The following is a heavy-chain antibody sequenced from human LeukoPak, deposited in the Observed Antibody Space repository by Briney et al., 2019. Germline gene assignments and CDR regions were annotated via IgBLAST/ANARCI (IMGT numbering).Heavy chain of an antibody. CDR3: ARSFPLDRLSLDY. J-gene: IGHJ4*02. CDR1: GGSISSSSYY. D-gene: IGHD3-16*02. V-gene: IGHV4-39*07. Sequence: SETLSLTCTVSGGSISSSSYYWGWIRQPPGKGLEWIGSIYYSGSTYYNPSLKSRVTISVDTSKNQFSLKLSSVTAADTAVYYCARSFPLDRLSLDYWGQGTLVTVSS. CDR2: IYYSGST.